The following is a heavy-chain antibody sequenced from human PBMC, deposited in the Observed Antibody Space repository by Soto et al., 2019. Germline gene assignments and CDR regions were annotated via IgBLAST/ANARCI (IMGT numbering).Heavy chain of an antibody. CDR2: INHSGST. J-gene: IGHJ4*02. Sequence: SETLSLTCAVYGGSFSGYYWSWIRQPPGKGLEWIGEINHSGSTNYNPSLKSRVTISVDTSKNQFSLKLSSVTAADTAVYYCATYGSGSYYNRNVYFDYWGQGTLVTVSS. D-gene: IGHD3-10*01. V-gene: IGHV4-34*01. CDR1: GGSFSGYY. CDR3: ATYGSGSYYNRNVYFDY.